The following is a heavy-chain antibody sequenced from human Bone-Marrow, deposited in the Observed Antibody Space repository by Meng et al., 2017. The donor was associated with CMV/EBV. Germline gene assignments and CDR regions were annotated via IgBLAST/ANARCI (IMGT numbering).Heavy chain of an antibody. CDR3: ARDRPYCSGTSCYTRNVLEWLFGMDV. Sequence: ASVKVSCKASGGTFSSYAISWVRQAPGQGLEWMGIINPSGGSTSYAQKFQGRVTMTRDTSTSTVYMELSSLRSEDTAVYYCARDRPYCSGTSCYTRNVLEWLFGMDVWGQGTTVTVSS. CDR1: GGTFSSYA. CDR2: INPSGGST. D-gene: IGHD2-2*02. J-gene: IGHJ6*02. V-gene: IGHV1-46*01.